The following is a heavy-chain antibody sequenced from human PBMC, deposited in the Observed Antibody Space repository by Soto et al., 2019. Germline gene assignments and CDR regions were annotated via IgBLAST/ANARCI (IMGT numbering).Heavy chain of an antibody. CDR1: GGSISSGDYY. CDR3: ARGRSRHSSGSFPY. Sequence: PSETLSLTCTVSGGSISSGDYYWSWIRQHPGKGLEWIGYISYSGSTYYNPSLKSRVTISVDTSKNQFSLKLSSVTAADTALYYCARGRSRHSSGSFPYWGQGTLVTVSS. J-gene: IGHJ4*02. V-gene: IGHV4-31*03. D-gene: IGHD6-19*01. CDR2: ISYSGST.